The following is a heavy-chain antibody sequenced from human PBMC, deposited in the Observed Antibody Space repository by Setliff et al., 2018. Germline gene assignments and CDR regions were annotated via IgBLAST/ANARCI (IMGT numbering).Heavy chain of an antibody. CDR2: IYYSGST. CDR3: ARRRGIDDY. CDR1: GDSISSGDYF. Sequence: SETLSLTCTVSGDSISSGDYFWSWIRQPPGKGLEWIGYIYYSGSTYYNPSLKSRVTISVDTSKNQFSLKLSSVTAADTAVYYCARRRGIDDYWGQGTLVTVS. J-gene: IGHJ4*02. V-gene: IGHV4-30-4*08.